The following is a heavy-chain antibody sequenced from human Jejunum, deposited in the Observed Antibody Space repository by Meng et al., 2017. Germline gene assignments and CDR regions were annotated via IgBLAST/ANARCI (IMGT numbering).Heavy chain of an antibody. CDR3: ARDQFTYAENQDGSDI. V-gene: IGHV3-21*01. CDR2: ISGSSTYI. CDR1: GFTFSSYF. Sequence: EVQLVESGGGLVKPGGSLRLSCAASGFTFSSYFMTWVRQAPGKGLEWVSSISGSSTYIYYADSVKGRFTISRDNAKNSLFLQMDSLRAEDTAVYYCARDQFTYAENQDGSDIWGQGTMVTVSS. D-gene: IGHD2/OR15-2a*01. J-gene: IGHJ3*02.